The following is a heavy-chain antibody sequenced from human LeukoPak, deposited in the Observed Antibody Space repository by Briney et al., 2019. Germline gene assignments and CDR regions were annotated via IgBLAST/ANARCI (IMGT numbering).Heavy chain of an antibody. CDR2: IIPIFGTA. CDR1: GGTFSSYA. D-gene: IGHD2-2*01. V-gene: IGHV1-69*01. CDR3: ARAYCSSTSCYPHNYYYYGMDV. Sequence: GASVKVSCKASGGTFSSYAISWVRQAPGQGLEWMGGIIPIFGTANYAQKFQGRVTITADESTSTAYMELSSLRSEDTAVYYCARAYCSSTSCYPHNYYYYGMDVWGQGTTVTVSS. J-gene: IGHJ6*02.